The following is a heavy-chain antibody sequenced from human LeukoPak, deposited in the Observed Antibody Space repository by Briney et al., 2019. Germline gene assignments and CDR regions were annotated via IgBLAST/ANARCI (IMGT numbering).Heavy chain of an antibody. CDR2: IYYSGST. CDR3: ARDVNRHGDDAFDI. Sequence: SETLSLTCTVSGASISSTTYYWGWIREPPRKGLEWIASIYYSGSTYYNPSLKSRVTISVDTSKNQFSLKLSSVTAADTAVYYCARDVNRHGDDAFDIWGQGTTVTVSS. CDR1: GASISSTTYY. D-gene: IGHD4-17*01. V-gene: IGHV4-39*07. J-gene: IGHJ3*02.